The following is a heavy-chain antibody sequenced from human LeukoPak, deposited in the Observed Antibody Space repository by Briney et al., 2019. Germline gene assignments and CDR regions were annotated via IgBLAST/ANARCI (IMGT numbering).Heavy chain of an antibody. J-gene: IGHJ4*02. Sequence: PGGSLRLSCAASGFTVNNNYMSWVRQAPGKGLEWVSGISPSGGITYYTDSVRGRFTISRDNSKNTLYLQMNSLRAEDTAVYYCARKTDSGGQGDYWGPGTLVTVSS. V-gene: IGHV3-53*01. CDR3: ARKTDSGGQGDY. CDR1: GFTVNNNY. CDR2: ISPSGGIT. D-gene: IGHD3-22*01.